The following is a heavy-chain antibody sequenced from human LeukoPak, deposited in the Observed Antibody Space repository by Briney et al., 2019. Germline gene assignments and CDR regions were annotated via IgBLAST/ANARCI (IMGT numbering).Heavy chain of an antibody. D-gene: IGHD3-10*01. J-gene: IGHJ4*02. CDR1: GHTLTELS. CDR3: ATIPMVRGIIVDY. Sequence: ASVKVSCKVSGHTLTELSMHWVRQAPGKGLEWMGGFDPEPGETVYAQKFRGRVSMTEDTSTDTVYMELSSLKSEDAAVYYCATIPMVRGIIVDYWGQGTLITVSS. V-gene: IGHV1-24*01. CDR2: FDPEPGET.